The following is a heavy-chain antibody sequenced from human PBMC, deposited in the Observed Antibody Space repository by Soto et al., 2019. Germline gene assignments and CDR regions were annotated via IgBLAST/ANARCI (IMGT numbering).Heavy chain of an antibody. J-gene: IGHJ4*02. D-gene: IGHD3-10*01. Sequence: ASVKVSCKASGYTFTSYGISWVRQAPGQGLEWMGWISAYNGNTNYAQKLQGRVTMTTDTSTSTAYMELRSLRSDDTAVYYCARDLAPITMVRGVITYYFDYWGQGTLVTVSS. V-gene: IGHV1-18*01. CDR2: ISAYNGNT. CDR3: ARDLAPITMVRGVITYYFDY. CDR1: GYTFTSYG.